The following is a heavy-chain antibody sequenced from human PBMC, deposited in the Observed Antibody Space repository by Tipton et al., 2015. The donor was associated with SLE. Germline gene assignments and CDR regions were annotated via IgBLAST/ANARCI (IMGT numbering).Heavy chain of an antibody. CDR1: GGTFSSYA. Sequence: QSGAEVKKPGSSVKVSCKASGGTFSSYAISWVRQAPGQGLEWMGGIIPIFGTANYAQKLQGRVTMTTDTSTSTAYMELRSLRSDDTAVYYCARKHGYNYRWYFDLWGRGTLVTVSS. CDR3: ARKHGYNYRWYFDL. J-gene: IGHJ2*01. V-gene: IGHV1-69*05. CDR2: IIPIFGTA. D-gene: IGHD5-24*01.